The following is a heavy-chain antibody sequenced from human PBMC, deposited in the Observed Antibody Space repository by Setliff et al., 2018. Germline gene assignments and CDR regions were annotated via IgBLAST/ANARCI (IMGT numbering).Heavy chain of an antibody. V-gene: IGHV1-2*06. Sequence: ASVKVSCKASGYTFSGYYMHWVRQAPGQGLEWMGRINPNSGGTNYAQKFQGRVTMTSDSSISTAYMELSGLRSDDTAVYYCARDPSLYCSSTSCSPHWFDPWGQGTLVTVSS. D-gene: IGHD2-2*01. CDR1: GYTFSGYY. J-gene: IGHJ5*02. CDR2: INPNSGGT. CDR3: ARDPSLYCSSTSCSPHWFDP.